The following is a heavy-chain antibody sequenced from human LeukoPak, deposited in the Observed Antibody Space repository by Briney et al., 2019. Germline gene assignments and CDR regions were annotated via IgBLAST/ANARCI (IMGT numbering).Heavy chain of an antibody. V-gene: IGHV3-66*01. Sequence: GGSLRLSCAASGFTFSSYSMNWVRQAPGKGLEWVSVMYSVGSTYYADSVKGRFTISRDNSKNTLYLLMNSLRAEDTAVYYCAGSLAYCGGDCRLGDYWGQGTLVTVSS. CDR1: GFTFSSYS. J-gene: IGHJ4*02. CDR3: AGSLAYCGGDCRLGDY. D-gene: IGHD2-21*02. CDR2: MYSVGST.